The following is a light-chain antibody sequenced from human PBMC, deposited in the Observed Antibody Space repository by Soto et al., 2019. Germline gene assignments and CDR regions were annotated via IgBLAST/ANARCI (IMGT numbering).Light chain of an antibody. CDR2: DAS. V-gene: IGKV1-33*01. J-gene: IGKJ5*01. Sequence: DIQLTQSPFSLSASVGDTVTITCQATHDISNFLDWYQQRPGKAPRLLIYDASNLQTGVPSRFSGSGSGTDFTFSISNLQPEDLATYYCQQYDSFPISFGQGTRLEIK. CDR1: HDISNF. CDR3: QQYDSFPIS.